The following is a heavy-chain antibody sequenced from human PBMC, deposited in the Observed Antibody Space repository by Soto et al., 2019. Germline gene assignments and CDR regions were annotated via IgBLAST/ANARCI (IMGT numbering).Heavy chain of an antibody. CDR1: GTSISSTY. CDR2: ISGSGGST. V-gene: IGHV3-23*01. Sequence: ETLSLTCVVSGTSISSTYWWTWVRQAPGKGLEWVSAISGSGGSTYYADSVKGRFTISRDNSKNTLYLQMNSLRAEDTAVYYCARTLYSYGTDYWGQGTLVTVSS. J-gene: IGHJ4*02. D-gene: IGHD5-18*01. CDR3: ARTLYSYGTDY.